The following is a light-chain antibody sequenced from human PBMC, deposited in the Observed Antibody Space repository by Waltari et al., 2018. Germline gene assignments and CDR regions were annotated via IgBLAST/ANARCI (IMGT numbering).Light chain of an antibody. CDR2: DKSASRK. V-gene: IGLV5-37*01. CDR3: MFWPNNVWV. Sequence: QPVLTQPPSSSASPGDSARPPCTLPSDLNVGDFIIYSYQQNPGSPPRFLLYDKSASRKAQGSGVPSRFSGSKDASANAGILLISGLQSEDEADYYCMFWPNNVWVFGGGTKLTVL. J-gene: IGLJ3*02. CDR1: SDLNVGDFI.